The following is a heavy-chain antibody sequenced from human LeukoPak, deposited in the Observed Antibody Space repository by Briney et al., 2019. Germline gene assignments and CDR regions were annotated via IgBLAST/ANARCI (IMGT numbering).Heavy chain of an antibody. CDR2: MKHDGSEE. CDR1: GFIFETYW. Sequence: GGSLRLSCAASGFIFETYWMNWVRQVPGEGLEWVANMKHDGSEEYYVESVKGRFIISRDNANKLLYLQMNSLRAEDTAIYYCARKAAGWGVLDHWGQEILVTVSS. V-gene: IGHV3-7*03. CDR3: ARKAAGWGVLDH. J-gene: IGHJ4*02. D-gene: IGHD3-10*01.